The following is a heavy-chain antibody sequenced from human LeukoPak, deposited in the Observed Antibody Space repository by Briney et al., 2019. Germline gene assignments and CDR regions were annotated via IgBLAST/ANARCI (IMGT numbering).Heavy chain of an antibody. D-gene: IGHD6-13*01. Sequence: SETLSLTCTVSGGSISSSSYYWGWIRQPPGKGLEWIGSIYYSGSTYYNPSLKSQVTISVDTSKNQFSLKLSSVTAADTAVYYCARVDIAAAGTADYWGQGTLVTVSS. CDR3: ARVDIAAAGTADY. J-gene: IGHJ4*02. CDR1: GGSISSSSYY. V-gene: IGHV4-39*07. CDR2: IYYSGST.